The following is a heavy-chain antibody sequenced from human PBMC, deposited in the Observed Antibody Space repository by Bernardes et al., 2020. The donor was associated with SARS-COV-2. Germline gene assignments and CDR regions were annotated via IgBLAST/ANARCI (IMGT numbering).Heavy chain of an antibody. J-gene: IGHJ3*01. CDR3: ARADCTSSSCHRGAYDV. Sequence: GGSLRLSCAASGFSFSSYWMHWVRQATGKGLVWVSRISYDGSTIDYADSVKGRFTISRDNAKNTLFLQMNSLRAEDTAVYYCARADCTSSSCHRGAYDVLAQGTMVTVSS. V-gene: IGHV3-74*01. CDR1: GFSFSSYW. D-gene: IGHD2-2*01. CDR2: ISYDGSTI.